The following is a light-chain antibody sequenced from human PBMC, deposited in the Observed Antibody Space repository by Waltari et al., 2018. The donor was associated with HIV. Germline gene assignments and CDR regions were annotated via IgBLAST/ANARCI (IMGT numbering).Light chain of an antibody. Sequence: VMTQSPATISKSRGEEATLSCRASESLNSHLAWYQHKPCQAPRLLIYGASTRAAGVPARFSGSGSGTEFSLTISSLQSEDFAIYYCHQYNNWPPYTFGQGTRFEIK. CDR3: HQYNNWPPYT. CDR1: ESLNSH. V-gene: IGKV3-15*01. CDR2: GAS. J-gene: IGKJ2*01.